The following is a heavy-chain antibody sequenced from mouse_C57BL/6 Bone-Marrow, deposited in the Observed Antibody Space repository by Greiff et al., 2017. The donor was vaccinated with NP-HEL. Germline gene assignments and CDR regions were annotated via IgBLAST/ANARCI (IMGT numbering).Heavy chain of an antibody. CDR2: IWSGGST. CDR1: GFSLTSYG. D-gene: IGHD2-3*01. J-gene: IGHJ4*01. CDR3: ARHGYYFYYAMDY. V-gene: IGHV2-2*01. Sequence: QVHVKQSGPGLVQPSQSLSITCTVSGFSLTSYGVHWVRQSPGKGLEWLGVIWSGGSTDYNAAFISRLSISKDNSKSQVFFKMNSLQADDTAIYYCARHGYYFYYAMDYWGQGTSVTVSS.